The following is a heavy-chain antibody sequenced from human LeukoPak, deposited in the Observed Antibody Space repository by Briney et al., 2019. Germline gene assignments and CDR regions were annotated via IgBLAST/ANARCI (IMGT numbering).Heavy chain of an antibody. V-gene: IGHV3-11*04. CDR2: ISSSGSTI. Sequence: GGSLRLSCAASGFTFYDYYMSWIRQAPGKGLEWVSYISSSGSTIYYADSVKGRFTISRDNAKNSLYLQMNSLRAEDTAVYYCAKDMGAVSGYDLFDYWGQGTLVTVSS. J-gene: IGHJ4*02. CDR3: AKDMGAVSGYDLFDY. CDR1: GFTFYDYY. D-gene: IGHD5-12*01.